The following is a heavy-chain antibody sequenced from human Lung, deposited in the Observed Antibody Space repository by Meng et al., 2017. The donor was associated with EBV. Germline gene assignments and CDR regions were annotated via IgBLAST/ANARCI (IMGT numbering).Heavy chain of an antibody. V-gene: IGHV7-4-1*02. CDR3: ARDSPLDGYSLLDY. Sequence: QVQLVQSGSELKQPXASVKVSCRPSGYTFTSYAINWVRQAPGQGPDWMGWIDPNTGNPTYDQGFTGRFVFSLDTSVSTAYLQINSLRADDTAVYYCARDSPLDGYSLLDYWGQGTLLTVSS. CDR1: GYTFTSYA. J-gene: IGHJ4*02. CDR2: IDPNTGNP. D-gene: IGHD5-24*01.